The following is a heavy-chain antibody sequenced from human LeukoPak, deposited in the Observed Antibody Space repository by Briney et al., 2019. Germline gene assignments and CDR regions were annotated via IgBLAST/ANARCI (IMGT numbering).Heavy chain of an antibody. D-gene: IGHD3-10*01. CDR1: GGSISSGGYY. Sequence: SETLSLTCTVSGGSISSGGYYWSWIRQHPGKGLEWLGYIYYSGSTYYNPSLKSRATISVDTSKNQFSLKLSSVTAADTAMYYCARGMVRGVRYYYYGMDVWGKGTTVTVSS. V-gene: IGHV4-31*03. J-gene: IGHJ6*04. CDR2: IYYSGST. CDR3: ARGMVRGVRYYYYGMDV.